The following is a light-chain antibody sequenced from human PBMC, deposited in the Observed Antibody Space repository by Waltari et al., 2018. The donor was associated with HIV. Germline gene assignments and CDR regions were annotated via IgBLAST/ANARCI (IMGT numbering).Light chain of an antibody. CDR3: QQYGSSSGTSFSWT. CDR1: QSVSSSY. J-gene: IGKJ1*01. CDR2: GAS. Sequence: EIVLTQSPGTLSLSPGERATLSCRASQSVSSSYLAWYQQKPGQAPRLLIYGASSRATGIPDRFSGSGSGTDFTLTISRLEPEDFAVYYCQQYGSSSGTSFSWTFGQGTKVEIK. V-gene: IGKV3-20*01.